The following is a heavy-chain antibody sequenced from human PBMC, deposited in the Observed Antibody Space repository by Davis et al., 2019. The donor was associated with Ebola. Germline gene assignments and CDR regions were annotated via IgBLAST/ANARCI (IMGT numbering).Heavy chain of an antibody. D-gene: IGHD6-19*01. J-gene: IGHJ4*02. V-gene: IGHV3-23*01. CDR1: GFTFRSYA. Sequence: PGGSLRLSCEASGFTFRSYAMTWVRQAPGKGLEWVSVVSDSGGATPYAASVKGRFTVSRDNSKHTVFLPLNGLRVEDTAVYYCAKDIAVAGTGPMDSWGQGTLVTVSS. CDR3: AKDIAVAGTGPMDS. CDR2: VSDSGGAT.